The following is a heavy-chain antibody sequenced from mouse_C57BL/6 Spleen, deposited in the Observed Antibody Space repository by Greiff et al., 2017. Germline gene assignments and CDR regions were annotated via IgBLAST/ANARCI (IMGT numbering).Heavy chain of an antibody. J-gene: IGHJ4*01. CDR2: INPNYGTT. CDR3: ARWEGYGSSYDYAMDN. Sequence: VQLKESGPELVKPGASVKISCKASGYSFTDYNMNWVKQSHGKSLEWIGVINPNYGTTSYNQKFKGKATLTVDQSSSTAYMKLNSLTSGESAVYYCARWEGYGSSYDYAMDNWGQGTSVSVSS. D-gene: IGHD1-1*01. CDR1: GYSFTDYN. V-gene: IGHV1-39*01.